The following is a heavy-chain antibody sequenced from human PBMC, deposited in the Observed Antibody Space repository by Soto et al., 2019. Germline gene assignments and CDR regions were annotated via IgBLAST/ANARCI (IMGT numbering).Heavy chain of an antibody. V-gene: IGHV3-49*04. J-gene: IGHJ4*02. Sequence: GGSLRLSCTASGFTFGDYAINWVRQVPGKGLEWLGFIRNDIYDETTEYAASVKGRIIISIDDSKSMAYLQMDSLKTEDTGVYYCTRGRDGDNPYYFLYWGQGALVTVSS. CDR3: TRGRDGDNPYYFLY. CDR2: IRNDIYDETT. CDR1: GFTFGDYA.